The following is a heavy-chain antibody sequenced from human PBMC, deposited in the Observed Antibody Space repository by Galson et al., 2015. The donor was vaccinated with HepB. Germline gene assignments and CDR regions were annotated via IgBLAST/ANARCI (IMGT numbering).Heavy chain of an antibody. CDR2: ISYDGSIK. CDR1: GFTFSSSV. V-gene: IGHV3-30-3*01. D-gene: IGHD1-1*01. J-gene: IGHJ2*01. Sequence: SLRLSCAAFGFTFSSSVMHWVRQAPGKGLEWVARISYDGSIKHYADSVQGRYIISRDDSKNTLYLQMNSLRADDTAVFHCARDRKDTTLVRYLDLWGRGTLVTVSS. CDR3: ARDRKDTTLVRYLDL.